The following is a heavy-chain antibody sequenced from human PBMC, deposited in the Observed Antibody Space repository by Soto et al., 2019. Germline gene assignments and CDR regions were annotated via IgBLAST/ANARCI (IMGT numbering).Heavy chain of an antibody. CDR2: IYHSGST. CDR1: GGSINSRYW. CDR3: ARDQNGSGNYYTRYFDY. J-gene: IGHJ4*02. Sequence: SETRSLTCAVSGGSINSRYWWSWVRQSPGKGLEWIGEIYHSGSTNYNPSLKSRVTISVDKSKNQFSLNLSSVTAADTAVYYCARDQNGSGNYYTRYFDYWGQGTLVTVS. V-gene: IGHV4-4*02. D-gene: IGHD3-10*01.